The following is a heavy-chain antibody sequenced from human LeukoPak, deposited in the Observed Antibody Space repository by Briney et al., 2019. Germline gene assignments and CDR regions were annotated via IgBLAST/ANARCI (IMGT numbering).Heavy chain of an antibody. CDR2: INAGNGNT. V-gene: IGHV1-3*01. J-gene: IGHJ4*02. D-gene: IGHD6-19*01. CDR3: ARDSSGWYGDY. CDR1: GYIFTDYY. Sequence: ASVKVSCKASGYIFTDYYMHWVRQAPGQRLEWMGWINAGNGNTKYSQKFQGRVTITRDTSASTAYMELSSLRSEDTAVYYCARDSSGWYGDYWGQGTLVTVSS.